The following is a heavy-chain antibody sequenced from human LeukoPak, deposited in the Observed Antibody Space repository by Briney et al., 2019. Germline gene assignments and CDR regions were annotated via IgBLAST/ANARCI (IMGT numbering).Heavy chain of an antibody. J-gene: IGHJ4*02. V-gene: IGHV3-53*01. CDR3: ASYDSSSRRDY. CDR2: IYASGST. CDR1: GLTVSSNY. D-gene: IGHD3-22*01. Sequence: PGGSLRLSCAASGLTVSSNYMSWVRQAPGKGLEWVSAIYASGSTYYVDSVKGRFTLSRDNSKNTLFPQMNSLRAEDTAVYYCASYDSSSRRDYWGQGTLVTVSS.